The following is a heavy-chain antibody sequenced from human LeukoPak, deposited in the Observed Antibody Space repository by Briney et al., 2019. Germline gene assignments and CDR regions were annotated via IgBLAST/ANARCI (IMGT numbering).Heavy chain of an antibody. V-gene: IGHV4-61*02. CDR2: IHSSGST. D-gene: IGHD6-13*01. Sequence: PSETLSLTCTGSGGSISRGSYFWSWIRQPAGKGLEWIGRIHSSGSTNYNPSFNSRVTISADTSKNQFSLKLSSVTAADTALYYCARDEAPAGKGFFDYWGQGTLVTVSS. CDR1: GGSISRGSYF. CDR3: ARDEAPAGKGFFDY. J-gene: IGHJ4*02.